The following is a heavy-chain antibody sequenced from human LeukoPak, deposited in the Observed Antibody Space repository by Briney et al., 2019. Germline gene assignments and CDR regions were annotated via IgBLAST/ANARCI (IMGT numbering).Heavy chain of an antibody. D-gene: IGHD3-3*01. CDR2: INHSGST. CDR3: ARLKYYDFWSGYPGEYNWFDP. Sequence: SETLSLTCAVYGGSFSGYYWSWIRQPPGKGLEWIGEINHSGSTNYNPSLKSRVTIPVDTSKNQFSLKLSSVTAADTAVYYCARLKYYDFWSGYPGEYNWFDPWGQGTLVTVSS. J-gene: IGHJ5*02. V-gene: IGHV4-34*01. CDR1: GGSFSGYY.